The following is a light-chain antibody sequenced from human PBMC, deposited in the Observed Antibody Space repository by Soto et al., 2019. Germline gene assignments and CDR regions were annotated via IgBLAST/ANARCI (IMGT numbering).Light chain of an antibody. Sequence: VMTQSPATLSVSPGERATLSCRASQSINSNLAWYQQKPGQAPRLLISGASTRATGIPVRFSGSGSATEFTLTISSLQSEDFAVYYCQQYDNWPLTFGPGTKVDIK. CDR2: GAS. J-gene: IGKJ1*01. CDR1: QSINSN. CDR3: QQYDNWPLT. V-gene: IGKV3-15*01.